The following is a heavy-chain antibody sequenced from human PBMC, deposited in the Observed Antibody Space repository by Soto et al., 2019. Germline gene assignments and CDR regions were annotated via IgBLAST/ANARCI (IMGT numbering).Heavy chain of an antibody. CDR3: ARDFKGYGYSSGLGLDY. D-gene: IGHD6-19*01. J-gene: IGHJ4*02. CDR1: GFTFSSYA. V-gene: IGHV3-30-3*01. CDR2: ISYDGSNK. Sequence: QVQLVESGGGVVQPGRSLRLSCAASGFTFSSYAMHWVRQAPGKGLEWVAVISYDGSNKYYADSVKGRFTISRDNSKNTLYLQMNSLRAEDTAVYYCARDFKGYGYSSGLGLDYWGQGTLVTVSS.